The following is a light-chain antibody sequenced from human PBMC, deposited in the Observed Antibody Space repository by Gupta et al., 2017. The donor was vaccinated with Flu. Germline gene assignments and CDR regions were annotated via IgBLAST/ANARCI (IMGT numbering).Light chain of an antibody. CDR1: SSNIGSHY. CDR3: AVWDDGVSGWV. V-gene: IGLV1-47*01. CDR2: MND. J-gene: IGLJ2*01. Sequence: QSLVTQPPPVSWTPVQLGSISCSVSSSNIGSHYVYWYQHLPGTAPKLLIYMNDQRPSGVPDRFSGSKSGASASLAIRGLRSEDEADYHCAVWDDGVSGWVFGGGTKVTVL.